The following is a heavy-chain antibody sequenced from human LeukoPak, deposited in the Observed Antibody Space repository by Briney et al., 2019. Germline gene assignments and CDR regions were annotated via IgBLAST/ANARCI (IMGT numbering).Heavy chain of an antibody. D-gene: IGHD6-13*01. CDR1: GGSFSGYY. CDR3: ARGVQAAAGTWYYYYYMDV. J-gene: IGHJ6*03. CDR2: INHSGST. Sequence: PSETLCLTCAVYGGSFSGYYWRWIRQPPGKGLEWIGEINHSGSTNYNPSLKSRVTISVDTSKNQFSRKLSSVTAAEKAVYYCARGVQAAAGTWYYYYYMDVWGKGTTVTVSS. V-gene: IGHV4-34*01.